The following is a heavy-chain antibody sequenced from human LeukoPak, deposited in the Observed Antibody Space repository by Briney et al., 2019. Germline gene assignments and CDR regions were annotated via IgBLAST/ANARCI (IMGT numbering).Heavy chain of an antibody. V-gene: IGHV3-23*01. D-gene: IGHD6-13*01. CDR1: GFTFSSYA. CDR2: ISGSGGST. Sequence: GGSLRLSCAASGFTFSSYAMSWVRQAPGKGLEWVSAISGSGGSTHYADSVKGRFTISRDNSKNTLYLQMNSLRAEDTAVYYCAKGMGYSSSWYAFDIWGQGTMVTVSS. J-gene: IGHJ3*02. CDR3: AKGMGYSSSWYAFDI.